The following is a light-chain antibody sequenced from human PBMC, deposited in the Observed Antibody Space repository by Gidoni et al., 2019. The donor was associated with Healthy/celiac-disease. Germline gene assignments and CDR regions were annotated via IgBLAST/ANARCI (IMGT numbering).Light chain of an antibody. CDR1: QSISSW. CDR3: QQYNSYSRGFT. J-gene: IGKJ3*01. V-gene: IGKV1-5*01. Sequence: DIQMTQSPSTLSASVGDRVTITCRASQSISSWLAWYQQKPGKAPKLLIYDASSLESGVPSRFSGSGSGTEFTLTISSLQPDDFATYYCQQYNSYSRGFTFXPXTKVDIK. CDR2: DAS.